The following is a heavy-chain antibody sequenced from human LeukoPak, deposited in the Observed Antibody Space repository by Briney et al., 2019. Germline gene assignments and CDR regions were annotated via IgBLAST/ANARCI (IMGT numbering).Heavy chain of an antibody. Sequence: PSETLSLTCTVSGGSISSSSYYWGWIRQPPGKGLEWIGSIYYSGSTYYNPSLKSRVTISVDTSKNQFSLRLSSVTAADTAVYYCARGKRSPRRWFDPWGQGTLVTVSS. CDR2: IYYSGST. D-gene: IGHD3-10*01. V-gene: IGHV4-39*01. CDR3: ARGKRSPRRWFDP. J-gene: IGHJ5*02. CDR1: GGSISSSSYY.